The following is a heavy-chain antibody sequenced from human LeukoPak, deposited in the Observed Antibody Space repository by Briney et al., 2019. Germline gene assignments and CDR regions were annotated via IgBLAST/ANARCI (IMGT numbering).Heavy chain of an antibody. J-gene: IGHJ6*02. D-gene: IGHD5-24*01. Sequence: GGSLRLSCAASRFTLSSYSMNWVRQAPGKGLEWVSCISSSSSYIYYADSAKGRFTISRDNAKNSLYLQMNSLRAEDTAVYYCANSRRDGYNQWYYGMDVWDQGTTVTVSS. CDR2: ISSSSSYI. CDR3: ANSRRDGYNQWYYGMDV. V-gene: IGHV3-21*01. CDR1: RFTLSSYS.